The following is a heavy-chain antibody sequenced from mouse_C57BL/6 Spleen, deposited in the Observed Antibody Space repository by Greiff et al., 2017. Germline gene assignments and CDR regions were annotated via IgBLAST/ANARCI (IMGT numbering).Heavy chain of an antibody. CDR1: GYAFSSSW. D-gene: IGHD1-1*01. CDR2: IYPGDGDT. V-gene: IGHV1-82*01. CDR3: ARWITTVVATPQYFDV. J-gene: IGHJ1*03. Sequence: QVQLQQSGPELVKPGASVKISCKASGYAFSSSWMNWVKQRPGKGLEWIGRIYPGDGDTKYNGKFKGKATLTADKSSSTAYMQLSSLTSEDSAVYFCARWITTVVATPQYFDVWGTGTTVTVSS.